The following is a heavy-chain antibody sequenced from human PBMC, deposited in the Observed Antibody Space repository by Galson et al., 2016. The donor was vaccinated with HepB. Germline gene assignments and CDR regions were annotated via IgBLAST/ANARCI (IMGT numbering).Heavy chain of an antibody. J-gene: IGHJ4*02. V-gene: IGHV1-3*01. D-gene: IGHD2-8*01. CDR3: ATSAGRGVYDY. CDR2: INAGNGVT. Sequence: SVKVSCKASGYSFTNNVIHWVRQAPGQRLEWMGWINAGNGVTKYSQKFQGRVTITRDTSASTAYMELSSLRSEDTAVYYCATSAGRGVYDYWGQGTLVTVSS. CDR1: GYSFTNNV.